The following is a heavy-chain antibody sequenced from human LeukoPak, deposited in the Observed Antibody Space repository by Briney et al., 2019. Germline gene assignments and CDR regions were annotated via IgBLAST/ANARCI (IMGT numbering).Heavy chain of an antibody. V-gene: IGHV5-51*01. J-gene: IGHJ5*02. CDR3: ARALGSCGGNSCYYDP. Sequence: GESLKISCKGSGHSFTYWIGWVRQMPGKGLEWMGIIYSGDSQTKYSPSFQGQVTISADKSISTAYLQWSSLKPSDTAMYYCARALGSCGGNSCYYDPWGQGTLVTVSS. CDR2: IYSGDSQT. CDR1: GHSFTYW. D-gene: IGHD2-21*01.